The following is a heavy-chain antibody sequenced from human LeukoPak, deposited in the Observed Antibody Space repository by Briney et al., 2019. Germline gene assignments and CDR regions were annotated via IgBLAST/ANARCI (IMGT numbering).Heavy chain of an antibody. J-gene: IGHJ4*02. V-gene: IGHV3-48*04. CDR1: GFTFSSYS. D-gene: IGHD1-26*01. Sequence: GGSLRLSCAASGFTFSSYSMTWIRQAPGKGPEWVSYISSSGSTIYYADSVKGRFTISRDNAKNSLYLQMNSLRAEDTAVYYCARPDDGSYYPFDYWGQGTLVTVSS. CDR3: ARPDDGSYYPFDY. CDR2: ISSSGSTI.